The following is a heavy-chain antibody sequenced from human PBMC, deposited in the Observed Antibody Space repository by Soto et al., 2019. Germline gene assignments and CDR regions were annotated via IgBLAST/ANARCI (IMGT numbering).Heavy chain of an antibody. CDR3: AKLERDIVVVVAATFAGFDY. CDR1: GYTFSDYY. J-gene: IGHJ4*02. CDR2: IDTSGTKI. V-gene: IGHV3-11*01. D-gene: IGHD2-15*01. Sequence: PGGSLRLSCAASGYTFSDYYMSWIRQAPGKGLEWISYIDTSGTKIYYADSVKGRFTITRDNAKNSLYLEMNSLRAEDTAVYYCAKLERDIVVVVAATFAGFDYWGQGTLVTVSS.